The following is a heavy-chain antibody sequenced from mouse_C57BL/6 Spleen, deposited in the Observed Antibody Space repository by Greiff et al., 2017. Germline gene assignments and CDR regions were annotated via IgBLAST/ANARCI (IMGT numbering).Heavy chain of an antibody. D-gene: IGHD2-1*01. J-gene: IGHJ2*01. CDR3: TRDGNHPYSDR. Sequence: VQLQQSGAELVRPGASVTLSCKASGYTFTDYEMHWVKQTPVHGLEWIGAIDPETGGTAYNQKFKGKAILTADKSSSTAYMGLRSLTSQDSAVYYCTRDGNHPYSDRGGRRTTPTVPS. V-gene: IGHV1-15*01. CDR2: IDPETGGT. CDR1: GYTFTDYE.